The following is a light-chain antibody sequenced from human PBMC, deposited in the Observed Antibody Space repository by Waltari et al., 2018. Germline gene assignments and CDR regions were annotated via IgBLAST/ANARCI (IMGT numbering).Light chain of an antibody. CDR3: SMYMGSGVWV. V-gene: IGLV8-61*01. J-gene: IGLJ3*02. CDR1: SGSVASTSY. CDR2: KGI. Sequence: QTVVTQEPSLSVSPGGTVTLTCDLSSGSVASTSYPTWYQQTPGQPPRTLVYKGISRSSGVPDRFSGSILGNTAALTITGAQADDESDYYCSMYMGSGVWVFGGGTKLTVL.